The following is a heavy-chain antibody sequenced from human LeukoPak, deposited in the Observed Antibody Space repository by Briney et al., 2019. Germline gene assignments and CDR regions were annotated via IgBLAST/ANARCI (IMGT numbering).Heavy chain of an antibody. D-gene: IGHD2-15*01. V-gene: IGHV1-69*13. CDR2: IIPIFGTA. Sequence: ASVKVSCKASGGTFGSYAISWVRQAPGQGLEWMGGIIPIFGTANYAQKFQGRVTITADESTSTAYMELSSLRSEDTAVYYCARAKVAATPWYYYYGMDVWGQGTTVTVSS. J-gene: IGHJ6*02. CDR3: ARAKVAATPWYYYYGMDV. CDR1: GGTFGSYA.